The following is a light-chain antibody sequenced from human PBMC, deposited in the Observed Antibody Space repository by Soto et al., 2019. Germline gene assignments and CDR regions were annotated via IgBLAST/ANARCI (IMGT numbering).Light chain of an antibody. J-gene: IGKJ2*01. CDR1: QSVSSSY. CDR2: GAS. Sequence: EIVLTQSPGTLSLSPGERATLSCRASQSVSSSYLAWYQQKPGQAPRLLIYGASSRATGIPDRFSGSGSGTDFTLTISRLEPEDFAVYSCQQYGSSPVTFGQGTKLEIK. CDR3: QQYGSSPVT. V-gene: IGKV3-20*01.